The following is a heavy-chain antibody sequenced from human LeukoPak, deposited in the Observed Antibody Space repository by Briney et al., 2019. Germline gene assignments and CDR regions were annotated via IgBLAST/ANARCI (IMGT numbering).Heavy chain of an antibody. CDR1: GFTFSSYA. Sequence: GGSLRLSCAASGFTFSSYAKSWVRQAPGKGLEWVSAISGSGGSTYYADSVKGRFTISRDNSKNTLYLQMNSLRAEDTAVYYCANLNYYDSSMEDWGQGTLVTVSS. D-gene: IGHD3-22*01. CDR3: ANLNYYDSSMED. CDR2: ISGSGGST. J-gene: IGHJ4*02. V-gene: IGHV3-23*01.